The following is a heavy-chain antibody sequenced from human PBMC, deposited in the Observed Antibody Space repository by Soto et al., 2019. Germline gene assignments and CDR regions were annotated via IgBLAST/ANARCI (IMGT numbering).Heavy chain of an antibody. CDR2: IYYSGST. CDR1: GGSISSGDYY. D-gene: IGHD3-3*01. V-gene: IGHV4-30-4*01. J-gene: IGHJ5*02. Sequence: QVQLQESGPGLVKPSQTLSLTCTVSGGSISSGDYYWSWIRQPPGKGLEWIGYIYYSGSTYYNPSLKSRVTISVDTSKNQFSLKLSSVTAADTAVYYCARAPYYDFWSGSRFDPWGQGTLVTVSS. CDR3: ARAPYYDFWSGSRFDP.